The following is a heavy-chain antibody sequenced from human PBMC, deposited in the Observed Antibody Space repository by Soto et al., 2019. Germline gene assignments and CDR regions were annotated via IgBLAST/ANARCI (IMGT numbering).Heavy chain of an antibody. Sequence: QVQLVQSGAEVKKPGASVKVSCKASGYTFTSYGISWVRQAPGQGLEWMGWISAYNGNTNYAQKLQGRVTMTTDTATSTAYMGLWSLRSYATAVYYWAGESAVAALDPWGQGTQVTVSS. D-gene: IGHD6-19*01. CDR3: AGESAVAALDP. V-gene: IGHV1-18*01. CDR1: GYTFTSYG. J-gene: IGHJ5*02. CDR2: ISAYNGNT.